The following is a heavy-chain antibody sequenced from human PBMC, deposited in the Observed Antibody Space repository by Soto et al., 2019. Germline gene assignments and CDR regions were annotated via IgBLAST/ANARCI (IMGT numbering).Heavy chain of an antibody. CDR2: IGTIGDT. D-gene: IGHD6-13*01. V-gene: IGHV3-13*04. Sequence: EVQLVEFGGGLVQPGGSLRLSCAASGFNFRNYDMHWVRHVPGKGLEWVLAIGTIGDTYYRDSVKGRFTISREDAKYSLYLQMTSLTAGDTAVYYCAREIREAVGRGHHYYGIDVWGQGTTFTVSS. J-gene: IGHJ6*02. CDR3: AREIREAVGRGHHYYGIDV. CDR1: GFNFRNYD.